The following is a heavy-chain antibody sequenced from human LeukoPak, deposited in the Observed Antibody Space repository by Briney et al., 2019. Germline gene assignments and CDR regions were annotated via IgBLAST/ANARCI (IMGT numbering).Heavy chain of an antibody. CDR3: ARFGVDYDMDV. CDR2: FYYSGST. J-gene: IGHJ6*02. Sequence: SETLSLTCTVSGGSISSGGFYWSWIRQPPGKGLEWIGYFYYSGSTYYNPSLKSRVTISVDTSKNQLSLKVTSVTGADTAVYYCARFGVDYDMDVWGQGTTVTVSS. V-gene: IGHV4-61*08. D-gene: IGHD3-16*01. CDR1: GGSISSGGFY.